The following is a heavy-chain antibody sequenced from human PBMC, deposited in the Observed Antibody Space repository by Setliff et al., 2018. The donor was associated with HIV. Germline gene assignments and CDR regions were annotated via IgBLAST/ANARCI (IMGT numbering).Heavy chain of an antibody. Sequence: KTSETLSLTCTVSGGSISSSNYYWGWIRQPPGKGLEWIGSIYYSGSTYYNPSLKSRVTISVDTSKNQFSLKLSSVTAADTAVYYCARANFWSGYYSYWGQGTLVTVSS. J-gene: IGHJ4*02. CDR2: IYYSGST. D-gene: IGHD3-3*01. CDR3: ARANFWSGYYSY. CDR1: GGSISSSNYY. V-gene: IGHV4-39*07.